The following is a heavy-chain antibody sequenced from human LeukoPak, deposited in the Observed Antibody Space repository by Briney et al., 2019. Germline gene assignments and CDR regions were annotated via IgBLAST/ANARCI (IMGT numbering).Heavy chain of an antibody. V-gene: IGHV3-7*03. D-gene: IGHD6-25*01. CDR2: IKQDGGEK. J-gene: IGHJ4*02. Sequence: GGSLRHSCTASGFTFSSSWMTWVRQAPGKGLEWVANIKQDGGEKYYVDSVKGRFTISRDNAKNSLYLQMNSLRAEDTAVYYCARDLYNSASKWGQGTLVTVSS. CDR1: GFTFSSSW. CDR3: ARDLYNSASK.